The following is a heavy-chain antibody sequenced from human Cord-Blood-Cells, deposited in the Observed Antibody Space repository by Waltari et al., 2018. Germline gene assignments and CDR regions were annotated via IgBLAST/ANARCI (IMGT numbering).Heavy chain of an antibody. CDR2: IYPGDSDT. D-gene: IGHD6-13*01. V-gene: IGHV5-51*01. Sequence: EVQLVQSGAEVKKPGESLEISCTGSGYSFTSYWIGWVRQMPGKGLEWMGIIYPGDSDTRYSPSFQGQVTISADKSISTAYLQWSSLKASDTAMYYCVTASGIAAAGVAFDYWGQGTLVTVSS. J-gene: IGHJ4*02. CDR3: VTASGIAAAGVAFDY. CDR1: GYSFTSYW.